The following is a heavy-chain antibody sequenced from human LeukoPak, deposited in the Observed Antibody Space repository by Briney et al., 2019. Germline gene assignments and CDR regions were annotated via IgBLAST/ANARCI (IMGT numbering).Heavy chain of an antibody. D-gene: IGHD1-26*01. CDR3: TTDSPAVGATVL. Sequence: AGSLRLSCAASGFTFSNAWMSWVRQAPGKGLEWVGRIKSKTDGGAKDYAAPVKGRFTISRDDSKNTLYLQMNSLKTEDTAVYYCTTDSPAVGATVLWGQGTLVTVSS. J-gene: IGHJ4*02. V-gene: IGHV3-15*01. CDR2: IKSKTDGGAK. CDR1: GFTFSNAW.